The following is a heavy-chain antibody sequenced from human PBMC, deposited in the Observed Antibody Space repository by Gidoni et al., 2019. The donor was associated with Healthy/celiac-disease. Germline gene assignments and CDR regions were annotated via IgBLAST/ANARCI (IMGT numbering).Heavy chain of an antibody. CDR1: GFPFDDYA. CDR2: ISWNSGSI. CDR3: AKAPYGDGDYFDY. D-gene: IGHD4-17*01. V-gene: IGHV3-9*01. Sequence: EVQLVESGGGLVQPGRSLRLSCAASGFPFDDYAMHWVRQAPGKGLEWVSGISWNSGSIGYADSVKGRFTISRDNAKNSLYLQMNSLRAEDTALYYCAKAPYGDGDYFDYWGQGTLVTVSS. J-gene: IGHJ4*02.